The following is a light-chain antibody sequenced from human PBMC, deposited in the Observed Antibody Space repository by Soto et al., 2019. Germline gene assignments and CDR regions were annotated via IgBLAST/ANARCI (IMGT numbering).Light chain of an antibody. Sequence: EIVLTQSPGTLSLSLGERATLSCRASQRVSSSYLAWYQQKPGQAPRLLIFAASSRATGIPDRFSGSGSGTDFTLSISRLEPEDFAVYYCQQYGSSPPWTYGQGTKVEIK. CDR2: AAS. CDR1: QRVSSSY. CDR3: QQYGSSPPWT. V-gene: IGKV3-20*01. J-gene: IGKJ1*01.